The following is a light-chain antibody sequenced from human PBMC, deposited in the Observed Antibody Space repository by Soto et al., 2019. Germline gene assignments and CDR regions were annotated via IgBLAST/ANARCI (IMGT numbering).Light chain of an antibody. J-gene: IGLJ1*01. CDR3: SSYAGSNTYV. Sequence: QSVLTQPASVSGPPGQSITISCTGTSSDVGGYNYVSWYQHHPGKAPKLMIYEVSNRPSGVSNRFSGSKSGNTASLTISGLQADDEADYYCSSYAGSNTYVFGTGTKAPS. CDR2: EVS. V-gene: IGLV2-14*01. CDR1: SSDVGGYNY.